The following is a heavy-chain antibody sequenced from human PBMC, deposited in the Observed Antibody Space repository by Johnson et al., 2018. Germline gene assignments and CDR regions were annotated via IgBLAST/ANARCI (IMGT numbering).Heavy chain of an antibody. J-gene: IGHJ3*02. V-gene: IGHV3-7*01. D-gene: IGHD3-3*01. Sequence: VQLVEYGGGLVQPGGSLRLSCAASGFTFSRYWMSWVRQAPGKWLEWVANIKQDESEKYYVDSVKGRFTISRDNAKNSLYLQMNRLRAEDTAVYYCARDGVVKSFSKDAFDIWGQGTMGTVSS. CDR3: ARDGVVKSFSKDAFDI. CDR1: GFTFSRYW. CDR2: IKQDESEK.